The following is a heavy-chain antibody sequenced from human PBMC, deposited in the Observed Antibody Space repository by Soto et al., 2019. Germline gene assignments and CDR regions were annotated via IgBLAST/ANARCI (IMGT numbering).Heavy chain of an antibody. Sequence: HPGGSLRLSCATSGFTFSSYAMHWVRQAPGKGLEWVAVISYDGSNKYYADSVKGRFTISRDNSKNTLYLQMNSLRAEDTAVYYCARDRLVTGTDYYFDYWGQGTLVTVSS. D-gene: IGHD1-20*01. V-gene: IGHV3-30-3*01. CDR2: ISYDGSNK. J-gene: IGHJ4*02. CDR3: ARDRLVTGTDYYFDY. CDR1: GFTFSSYA.